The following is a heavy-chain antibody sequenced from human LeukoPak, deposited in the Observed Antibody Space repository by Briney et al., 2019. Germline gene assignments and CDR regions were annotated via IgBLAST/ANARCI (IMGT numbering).Heavy chain of an antibody. V-gene: IGHV3-30*04. Sequence: GGSLRLSCGASGFIFKNYVLHWVRQAPGRGLEWVTLISQDSSNRHYADSVKGRFSMSRDNSKNTLYLQMNSLRDEDTAVYFCAREDDAFDIWGQGTMVTVSS. CDR3: AREDDAFDI. J-gene: IGHJ3*02. CDR2: ISQDSSNR. CDR1: GFIFKNYV.